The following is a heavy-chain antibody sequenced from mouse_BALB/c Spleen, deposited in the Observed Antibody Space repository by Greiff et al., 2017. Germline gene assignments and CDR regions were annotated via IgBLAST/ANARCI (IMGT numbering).Heavy chain of an antibody. CDR1: GYSITSDYA. Sequence: EVKLQESGPGLVKPSQSLSLTCTVTGYSITSDYAWNWIRQFPGDKLEWMGYISYSGSTNYNPTLKSQISITRDTSKNQFFLQLNSVTTEDTATYYCATLSTTVVEGDWYFDVWGAGTTVTVSS. V-gene: IGHV3-2*02. D-gene: IGHD1-1*01. CDR3: ATLSTTVVEGDWYFDV. J-gene: IGHJ1*01. CDR2: ISYSGST.